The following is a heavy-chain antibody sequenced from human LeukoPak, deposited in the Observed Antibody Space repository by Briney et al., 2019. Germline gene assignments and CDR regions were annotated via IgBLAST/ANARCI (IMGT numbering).Heavy chain of an antibody. CDR1: GGTFSSYA. Sequence: VASVKVSCKASGGTFSSYAISWVRQAPGQGLEWMGGIIPIFGTANYAQKFQGRVTITADKSTSTAYMELSSLRSEDTAVYYCARGPYYYDSSGYFDYWGQGTLVTVSS. V-gene: IGHV1-69*06. CDR3: ARGPYYYDSSGYFDY. J-gene: IGHJ4*02. D-gene: IGHD3-22*01. CDR2: IIPIFGTA.